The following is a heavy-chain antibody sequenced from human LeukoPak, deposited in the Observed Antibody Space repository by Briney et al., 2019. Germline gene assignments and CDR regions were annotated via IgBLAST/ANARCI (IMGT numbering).Heavy chain of an antibody. CDR3: ARDDCSGGSCYYFDY. V-gene: IGHV3-21*01. Sequence: PGGSLRLSCAASGFTFSSYSMNWVRQAPGKGLEWVSSISSSSSYIYYADSVKGRFTISRDNAKNSLYLQMNSLRAEDTAVYYCARDDCSGGSCYYFDYWSQGALVTVSS. D-gene: IGHD2-15*01. CDR2: ISSSSSYI. J-gene: IGHJ4*02. CDR1: GFTFSSYS.